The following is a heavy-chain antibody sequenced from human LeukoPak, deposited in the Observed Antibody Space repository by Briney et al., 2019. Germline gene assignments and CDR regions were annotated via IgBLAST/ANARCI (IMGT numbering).Heavy chain of an antibody. V-gene: IGHV4-34*01. CDR2: INHSGST. CDR3: ARGNYWQSRAFDI. D-gene: IGHD2-15*01. CDR1: GGSFSGYY. Sequence: SETLSLTCAVYGGSFSGYYWSWIRQPPGKGLEWIGEINHSGSTNYNPSLKSRVTISVDTSKNQFSLKLSSVTAADTAVYYCARGNYWQSRAFDIRGQGTMVTVSS. J-gene: IGHJ3*02.